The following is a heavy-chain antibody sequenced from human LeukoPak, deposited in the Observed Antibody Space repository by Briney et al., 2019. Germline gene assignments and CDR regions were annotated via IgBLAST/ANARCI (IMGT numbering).Heavy chain of an antibody. Sequence: GGSLRLSCAASGFTFSRYWMHWLRQAPGKGPVWVSRISTDGSSTSYADSVKGRFTISRDNGKNTLYLQLNSLRAEDTAVYYCAREVWGMVDYWGQGTLVTVSS. CDR2: ISTDGSST. D-gene: IGHD3-16*01. J-gene: IGHJ4*02. CDR3: AREVWGMVDY. CDR1: GFTFSRYW. V-gene: IGHV3-74*01.